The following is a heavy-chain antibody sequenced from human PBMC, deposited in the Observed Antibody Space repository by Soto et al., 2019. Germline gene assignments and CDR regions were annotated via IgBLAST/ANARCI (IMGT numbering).Heavy chain of an antibody. CDR1: GYTFTSYD. Sequence: ASVKVSCKASGYTFTSYDINWVRQATGQGLEWMGWMNPNSGNTGYAQKFQGRVTMTRNTSISTAYMELSSLRSEDTAVYYCARPAAAGTDWFDPWSQGTLVTVSS. CDR2: MNPNSGNT. J-gene: IGHJ5*02. V-gene: IGHV1-8*01. D-gene: IGHD6-13*01. CDR3: ARPAAAGTDWFDP.